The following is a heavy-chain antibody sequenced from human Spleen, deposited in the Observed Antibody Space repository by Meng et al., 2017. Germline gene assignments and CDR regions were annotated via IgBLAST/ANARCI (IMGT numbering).Heavy chain of an antibody. J-gene: IGHJ5*02. D-gene: IGHD2-2*01. CDR3: ARGKFYQLLPFDP. CDR2: INPTSGDT. Sequence: QVQRVQSGAEVKKPGASVKVSCKTSGYIFSGYYMHWVRQAPGQGLEWMGRINPTSGDTNHAPNFQGRVTMTRDTSITTAYMELSSLRSDDTAVYYCARGKFYQLLPFDPWGQGTLVTVSS. CDR1: GYIFSGYY. V-gene: IGHV1-2*06.